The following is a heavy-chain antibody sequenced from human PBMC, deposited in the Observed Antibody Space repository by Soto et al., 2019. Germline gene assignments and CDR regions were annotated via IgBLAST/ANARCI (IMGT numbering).Heavy chain of an antibody. CDR2: ISCDGSNK. CDR3: AKGSXXXXXXXXXXXLVALSVVTVLLPWNV. Sequence: MRPSCAASGFTFSSYGMYWVSQAPGKGLEWVAVISCDGSNKYYADSVKGRFTISRDNSKNXXYXQMKSLXXEDTAVYYCAKGSXXXXXXXXXXXLVALSVVTVLLPWNV. CDR1: GFTFSSYG. J-gene: IGHJ6*01. V-gene: IGHV3-30*18. D-gene: IGHD4-17*01.